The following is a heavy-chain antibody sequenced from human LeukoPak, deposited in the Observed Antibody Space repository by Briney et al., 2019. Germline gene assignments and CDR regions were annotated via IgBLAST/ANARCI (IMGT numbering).Heavy chain of an antibody. CDR3: VQVHY. J-gene: IGHJ1*01. V-gene: IGHV3-48*03. CDR2: ISGSGSLT. D-gene: IGHD3-3*02. CDR1: GFSFSDYE. Sequence: GGSLRLSCAASGFSFSDYEMNWVRQAPGKGLEWLAYISGSGSLTHYADSVKGRFIISRDNAENSVYLQMNSLRVEDTAVYYCVQVHYWGQGTLVTVAS.